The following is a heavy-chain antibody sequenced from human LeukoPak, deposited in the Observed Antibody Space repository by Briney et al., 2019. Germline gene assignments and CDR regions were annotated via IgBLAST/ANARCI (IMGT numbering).Heavy chain of an antibody. CDR3: ARGSYYDFWSGYGPYYFDY. D-gene: IGHD3-3*01. J-gene: IGHJ4*02. CDR1: GGSISSGGYY. CDR2: IYYSGST. Sequence: SETLSLTCTVSGGSISSGGYYWSWIRQHPGKGLEWIGYIYYSGSTYYNPSLKSRVTISVGTSKNQFSLKLSSVTAADTAVYYCARGSYYDFWSGYGPYYFDYWGQETLVTVSS. V-gene: IGHV4-31*03.